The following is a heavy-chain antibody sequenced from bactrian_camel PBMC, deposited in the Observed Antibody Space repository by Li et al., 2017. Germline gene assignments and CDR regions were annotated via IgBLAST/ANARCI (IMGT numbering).Heavy chain of an antibody. CDR2: IGLDGTT. D-gene: IGHD5*01. Sequence: QVQLGESGGGSVQAGGSLRLSCAASGYTYSSYCMGWFRQAPGKERVGVATIGLDGTTSYRNSVKGRFTISKDNDKDTLYLQMDSLKPEDTATYYCAADIYDNVKVCAGWGRHGGDFNYGMDYWGKGTQVTVSS. J-gene: IGHJ7*01. CDR1: GYTYSSYC. V-gene: IGHV3S57*01.